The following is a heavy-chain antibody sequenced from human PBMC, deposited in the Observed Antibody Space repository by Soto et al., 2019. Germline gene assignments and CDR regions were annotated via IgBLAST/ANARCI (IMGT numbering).Heavy chain of an antibody. D-gene: IGHD6-19*01. J-gene: IGHJ3*02. Sequence: EVQLLESGGGLVQPGGSLRLSCAASGFTFSSYAMSWVRQAPGKGLEWVSGISGSGGSTNYAGSVKGRFTISRDKSKNTLNLQMNSLRAEDTAVYYCAKDGNRGWYNPGFDIWGQGTMVTVSS. V-gene: IGHV3-23*01. CDR2: ISGSGGST. CDR1: GFTFSSYA. CDR3: AKDGNRGWYNPGFDI.